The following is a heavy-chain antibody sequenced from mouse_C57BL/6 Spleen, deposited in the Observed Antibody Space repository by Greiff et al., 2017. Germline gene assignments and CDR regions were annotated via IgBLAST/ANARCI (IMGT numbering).Heavy chain of an antibody. CDR2: IYPRSGNT. Sequence: QVQLQQSGAELARPGASVKLSCKASGYTFTSYGLSWVKQSTGQGLEWIGKIYPRSGNTYYKEKFKGQATLTADKSSSTAYMELRSLTSEDSAFVVWARDGYGGDWYFDVWGTGATVTVSS. J-gene: IGHJ1*03. V-gene: IGHV1-81*01. CDR3: ARDGYGGDWYFDV. CDR1: GYTFTSYG. D-gene: IGHD2-2*01.